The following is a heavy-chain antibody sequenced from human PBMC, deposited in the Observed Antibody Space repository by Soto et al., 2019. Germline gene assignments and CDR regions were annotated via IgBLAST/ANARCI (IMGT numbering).Heavy chain of an antibody. Sequence: EVQLLESGGGLVQPGGSLRLSCAASGFTFSSFAMTWVRQAPGKGLEWVSSLTGSGDSTYYADSVKGRFTISRDNSKNTLYLQMNSLRADDPALYCCAKGTAVTTGDMAYWGQGTLVTVSS. CDR3: AKGTAVTTGDMAY. CDR2: LTGSGDST. CDR1: GFTFSSFA. V-gene: IGHV3-23*01. J-gene: IGHJ4*02. D-gene: IGHD4-17*01.